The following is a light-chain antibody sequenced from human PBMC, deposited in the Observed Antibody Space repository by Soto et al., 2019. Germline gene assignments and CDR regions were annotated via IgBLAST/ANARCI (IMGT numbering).Light chain of an antibody. CDR2: EVS. Sequence: QSVLMQPASVSGSPGQSLTIACTGSTSDVGAYNYVSWYKHHPGQATQLMIYEVSNRPSGVSNRFSGSKYGNTASLTISGLQADDEGDYYCSSKTSSSSPFVFGTGTKVTVL. CDR3: SSKTSSSSPFV. J-gene: IGLJ1*01. CDR1: TSDVGAYNY. V-gene: IGLV2-14*01.